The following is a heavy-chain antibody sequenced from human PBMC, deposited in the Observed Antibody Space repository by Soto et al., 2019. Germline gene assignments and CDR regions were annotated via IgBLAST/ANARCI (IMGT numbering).Heavy chain of an antibody. CDR1: GFTFSSYA. Sequence: GGSLRLSCAASGFTFSSYAMSWVRQAPEKGLEWVSAISGSGGSTYYADSVKGRFTISKDNSKNTLYLQMNSLRAEDTAVFYCAVPRPPFGLGYYDSSGYYPGEYFQHWGQGTLVTVSS. CDR3: AVPRPPFGLGYYDSSGYYPGEYFQH. V-gene: IGHV3-23*01. CDR2: ISGSGGST. J-gene: IGHJ1*01. D-gene: IGHD3-22*01.